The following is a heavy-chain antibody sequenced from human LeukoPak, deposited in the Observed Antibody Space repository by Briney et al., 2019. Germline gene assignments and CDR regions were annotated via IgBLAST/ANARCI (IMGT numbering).Heavy chain of an antibody. Sequence: ASVKVSCKASDYTFTSYGISWVRQAPGQGLEWMGWIYPNSGGTNYAQKFQGRVTMTRDTSISTAYMELSRLRSDDTAVYYCARGRYYYDSSGYHADYWGQGTLVTVSS. CDR2: IYPNSGGT. CDR1: DYTFTSYG. J-gene: IGHJ4*02. D-gene: IGHD3-22*01. V-gene: IGHV1-2*02. CDR3: ARGRYYYDSSGYHADY.